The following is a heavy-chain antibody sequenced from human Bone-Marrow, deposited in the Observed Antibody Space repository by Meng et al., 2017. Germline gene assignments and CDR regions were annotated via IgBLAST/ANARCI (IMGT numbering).Heavy chain of an antibody. CDR2: INPSGGST. J-gene: IGHJ2*01. V-gene: IGHV1-46*01. D-gene: IGHD4-17*01. CDR1: GYTFTSYY. CDR3: ARDRSGLTTVTYGSWYFDL. Sequence: ASVKVSCKASGYTFTSYYMHWVRQAPGQGLEWMGIINPSGGSTSYAQKFQGRVTMTRDTSTSTVYMELSSLRSEDTAVYYCARDRSGLTTVTYGSWYFDLWGRGTLVTSPQ.